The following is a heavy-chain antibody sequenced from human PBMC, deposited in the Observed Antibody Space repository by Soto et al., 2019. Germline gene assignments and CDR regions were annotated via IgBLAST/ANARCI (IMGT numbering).Heavy chain of an antibody. V-gene: IGHV3-23*01. Sequence: EVQLLESGGGLVQPGGSLRLSCAASGFTFSNYAMSWVRQAPGKGLEWVSGISGSGGSTYYADSVKGRFTISRDNSKNTLELQLNSLRAEDTAVYYCAKVNPGGRYDFWSAGVFDIWGQGTMVTVSS. CDR3: AKVNPGGRYDFWSAGVFDI. CDR2: ISGSGGST. CDR1: GFTFSNYA. J-gene: IGHJ3*02. D-gene: IGHD3-3*01.